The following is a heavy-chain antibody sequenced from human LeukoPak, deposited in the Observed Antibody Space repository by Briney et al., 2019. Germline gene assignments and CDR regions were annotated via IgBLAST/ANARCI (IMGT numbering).Heavy chain of an antibody. D-gene: IGHD3-9*01. CDR3: ARDDWGY. J-gene: IGHJ4*02. V-gene: IGHV4-30-4*01. CDR1: GGSISSGDYY. CDR2: IYYSGST. Sequence: PSQTLSLTCTVSGGSISSGDYYWSWIRQPPGKGLEWIGYIYYSGSTYYNPSLKSRVTMSIDTSKNQISLKLRSVTATDTAVYYCARDDWGYWGQGTTVTVSS.